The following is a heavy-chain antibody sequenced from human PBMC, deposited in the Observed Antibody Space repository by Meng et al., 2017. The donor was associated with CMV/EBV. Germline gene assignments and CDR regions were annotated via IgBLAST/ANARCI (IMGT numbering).Heavy chain of an antibody. J-gene: IGHJ4*02. V-gene: IGHV4-4*07. CDR2: IYTSGST. CDR3: ARMPRDGYNYIDY. CDR1: GGSINSSY. Sequence: QVLLQESDPGLVKPSVTLSLTCTVSGGSINSSYWSWIRQPAGKGLEWIGRIYTSGSTNYNPSLKSRVTMSVDTSKNQFSLKLSSVTAADTAVYYCARMPRDGYNYIDYWGQGTLVTVSS. D-gene: IGHD5-24*01.